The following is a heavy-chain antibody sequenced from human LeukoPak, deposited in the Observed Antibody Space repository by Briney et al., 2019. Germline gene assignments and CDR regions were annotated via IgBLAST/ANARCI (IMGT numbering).Heavy chain of an antibody. CDR1: GGTFSSYA. CDR3: ASRYYYDSSGYIKRDNYYYCYYMDV. Sequence: SVNVSRKASGGTFSSYAISWVRQAPGQGLEWMGRIIPIFGTANYAQKFQGRVTITADKTTSTAYMELSSLRSEDRAVYYCASRYYYDSSGYIKRDNYYYCYYMDVWGKGNPGSVSS. J-gene: IGHJ6*03. V-gene: IGHV1-69*06. CDR2: IIPIFGTA. D-gene: IGHD3-22*01.